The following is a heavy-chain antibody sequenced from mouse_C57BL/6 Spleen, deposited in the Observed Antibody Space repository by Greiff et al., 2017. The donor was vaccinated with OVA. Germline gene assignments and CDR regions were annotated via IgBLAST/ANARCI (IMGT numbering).Heavy chain of an antibody. V-gene: IGHV1-20*01. J-gene: IGHJ4*01. CDR1: GYSFTGYF. CDR2: INPYNGYT. CDR3: ARGNYGSSYDYYAMYY. Sequence: EVQLQQSGPELVKPGDSVKISCKASGYSFTGYFMNWVMQSHGKSLEWIGRINPYNGYTFYNQKFKGKATLTVDKSSSTAHMELRSLTSEDSAVYYCARGNYGSSYDYYAMYYWGQGTSVTVSS. D-gene: IGHD1-1*01.